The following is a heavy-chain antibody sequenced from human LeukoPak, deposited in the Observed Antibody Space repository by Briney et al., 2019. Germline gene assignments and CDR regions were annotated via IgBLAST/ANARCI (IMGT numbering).Heavy chain of an antibody. D-gene: IGHD3-3*02. CDR1: GFTFSSYW. CDR2: INTDGSST. V-gene: IGHV3-74*01. J-gene: IGHJ2*01. CDR3: ARPIRGAYWFFDL. Sequence: GGSLRPSCAASGFTFSSYWMHWVRQAPGKGLVWVSRINTDGSSTSYADSVKGRFTISRDNAKNTLYLQMNSLRAEDTAVYYCARPIRGAYWFFDLWGRGTLVTVSS.